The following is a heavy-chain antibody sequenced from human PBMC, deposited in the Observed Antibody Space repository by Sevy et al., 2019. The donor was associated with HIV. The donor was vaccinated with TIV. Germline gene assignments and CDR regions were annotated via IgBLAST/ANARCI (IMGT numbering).Heavy chain of an antibody. J-gene: IGHJ4*02. Sequence: SETLSLTCTVSGGSISSYYWSWIRQPAGKGLEWIGRIYTSGSTNYNPSLKSRVTMSVDTSKNQFSLKLSPVTAADTAVYYCARGSSNCSGGSCYDYWGQGTLVTVSS. CDR2: IYTSGST. CDR3: ARGSSNCSGGSCYDY. D-gene: IGHD2-15*01. CDR1: GGSISSYY. V-gene: IGHV4-4*07.